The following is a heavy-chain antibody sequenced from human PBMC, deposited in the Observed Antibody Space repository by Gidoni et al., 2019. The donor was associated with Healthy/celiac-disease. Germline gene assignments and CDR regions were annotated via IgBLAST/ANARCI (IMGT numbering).Heavy chain of an antibody. CDR3: AREYCSGGSCYSFAYRDDAFDI. V-gene: IGHV3-21*01. CDR2: LSSSSSYI. CDR1: GCPFGSDS. D-gene: IGHD2-15*01. J-gene: IGHJ3*02. Sequence: EVQLVESGGGLVKPGGPLILPGAASGCPFGSDSMNWFPQAPGKGLEWVQSLSSSSSYIYYADSVKGRFTISRDNANNSLYLQMNSLRAEDTAVYYCAREYCSGGSCYSFAYRDDAFDIWGQGTMVTVSS.